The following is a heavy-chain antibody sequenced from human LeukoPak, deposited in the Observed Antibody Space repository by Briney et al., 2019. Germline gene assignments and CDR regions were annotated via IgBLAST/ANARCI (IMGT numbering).Heavy chain of an antibody. CDR3: TIAAAADFDY. V-gene: IGHV3-23*01. D-gene: IGHD6-13*01. J-gene: IGHJ4*02. CDR2: IGGNGGYT. Sequence: PGGSLRLSCIASGFTFSSFAMSWVRQAPGKGLEWVASIGGNGGYTYYASSVKGRFTISRDNSKNKLYLQMNSLRAEDTAVYYCTIAAAADFDYWGQGTLVSVSS. CDR1: GFTFSSFA.